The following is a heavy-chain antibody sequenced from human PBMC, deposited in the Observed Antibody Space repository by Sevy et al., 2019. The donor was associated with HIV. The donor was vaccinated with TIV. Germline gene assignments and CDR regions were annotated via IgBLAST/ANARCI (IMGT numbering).Heavy chain of an antibody. CDR1: GFTFDDYG. CDR2: INWNGGST. V-gene: IGHV3-20*04. J-gene: IGHJ4*02. Sequence: GSLRLSCAASGFTFDDYGMSWVRQAPGKGLEWVSGINWNGGSTGYADSVKGRFTISRDNAKNSLYLQMNSLRAEDTALYYCARVPPYCSSTSCWGPFDYWGQGTLVTVSS. D-gene: IGHD2-2*01. CDR3: ARVPPYCSSTSCWGPFDY.